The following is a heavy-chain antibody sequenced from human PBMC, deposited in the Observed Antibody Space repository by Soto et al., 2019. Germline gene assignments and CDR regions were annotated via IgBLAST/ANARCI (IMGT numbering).Heavy chain of an antibody. CDR2: INHSGST. CDR3: GTNPKISGTTSYDYYYDGMDV. CDR1: GGSFSGYY. J-gene: IGHJ6*02. D-gene: IGHD1-1*01. Sequence: PSETLSLTCAVYGGSFSGYYWSWIRQPPGKGLEWIGEINHSGSTNYNPSLKSRVTISVDTSKNQFSLKLSSVPAADTAVYYCGTNPKISGTTSYDYYYDGMDVWGQGTTVTVSS. V-gene: IGHV4-34*01.